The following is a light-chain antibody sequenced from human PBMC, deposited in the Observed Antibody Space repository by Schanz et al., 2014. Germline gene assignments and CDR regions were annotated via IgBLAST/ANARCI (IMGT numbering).Light chain of an antibody. CDR2: WAS. Sequence: DIVMTQSPDSLAVSLGERATINCRSSQSVLYRSHNKNYLAWYQQKPGQPPKLLIYWASTRESGVPDRFSGSESGTDFTLTISSLQAEDVAVYYCQQYYSNPLTFGGGTKVEIK. J-gene: IGKJ4*01. CDR3: QQYYSNPLT. CDR1: QSVLYRSHNKNY. V-gene: IGKV4-1*01.